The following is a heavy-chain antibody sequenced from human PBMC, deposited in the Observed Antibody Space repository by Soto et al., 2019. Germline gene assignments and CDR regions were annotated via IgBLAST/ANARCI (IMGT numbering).Heavy chain of an antibody. CDR2: ISAYNGNT. D-gene: IGHD5-12*01. CDR3: ARGVEAGYDY. Sequence: ASVKVSCKASGYTFTSYGISWVRQAPGQGLEWMGWISAYNGNTNYAQKFRGRVTMTRNTSMSTAYMELRSLRSEDTAVYYCARGVEAGYDYWGQGTLVTVSS. V-gene: IGHV1-18*01. J-gene: IGHJ4*02. CDR1: GYTFTSYG.